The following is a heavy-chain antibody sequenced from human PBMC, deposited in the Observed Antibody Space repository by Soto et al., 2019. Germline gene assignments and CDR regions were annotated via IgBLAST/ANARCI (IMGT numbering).Heavy chain of an antibody. CDR3: ARHVVPLVRGRYFDY. Sequence: QLQLQESGPGLVKPSETLSLTCTVSGGSISSSSYYWGWIRQPPGKGLEWIGSIYYSGSTYYNPPLKSRVTISVDTSKNQFSLKLSSVTAADTAVYYCARHVVPLVRGRYFDYWGQGTLVTVSS. CDR1: GGSISSSSYY. D-gene: IGHD3-10*01. V-gene: IGHV4-39*01. CDR2: IYYSGST. J-gene: IGHJ4*02.